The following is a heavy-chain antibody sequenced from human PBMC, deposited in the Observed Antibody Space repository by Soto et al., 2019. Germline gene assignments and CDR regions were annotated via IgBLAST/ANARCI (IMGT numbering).Heavy chain of an antibody. CDR3: ASRSGYYFIAPNSFDI. Sequence: SDTLSLTYTVSGGSISSGGYYWRWIRQPPGKGLEWPGYIYDIGSTYYIPSLKSRVTISVDTSKNQFSLKLSSVTAADTAVYYCASRSGYYFIAPNSFDIWGQGTMVTVSS. V-gene: IGHV4-30-4*02. CDR2: IYDIGST. J-gene: IGHJ3*02. CDR1: GGSISSGGYY. D-gene: IGHD3-22*01.